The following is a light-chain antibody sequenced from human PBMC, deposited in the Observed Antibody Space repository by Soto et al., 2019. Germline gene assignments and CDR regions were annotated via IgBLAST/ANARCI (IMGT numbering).Light chain of an antibody. CDR2: AAS. CDR1: QTVNTY. V-gene: IGKV1-39*01. CDR3: QQGYSNPCT. Sequence: DIQMTQSPSSLSASIGDRVTITCRASQTVNTYLHWYQQKPGKAPKLLIYAASNLQSGVPSRFSGSGSGTKFTLSLTSLQPEDFATYYCQQGYSNPCTFGHGTKVEI. J-gene: IGKJ1*01.